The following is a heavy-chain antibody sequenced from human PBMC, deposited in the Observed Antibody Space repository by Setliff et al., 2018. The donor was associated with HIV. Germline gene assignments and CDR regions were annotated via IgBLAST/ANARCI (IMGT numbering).Heavy chain of an antibody. D-gene: IGHD6-13*01. CDR2: INHSGST. J-gene: IGHJ6*01. V-gene: IGHV4-34*01. Sequence: PSETLSLTCAVYGGSFSGYYWSWIRQPPGKGLEWIGEINHSGSTNYNPSLKSRVTISVDTSKNQFSLKLSSVTAADTAVYYCTRAEQQLDYAMDVWGQGTTVTVSS. CDR1: GGSFSGYY. CDR3: TRAEQQLDYAMDV.